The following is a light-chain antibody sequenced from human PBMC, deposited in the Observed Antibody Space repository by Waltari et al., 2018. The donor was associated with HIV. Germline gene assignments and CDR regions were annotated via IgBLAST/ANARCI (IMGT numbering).Light chain of an antibody. CDR1: SSDVGGYNY. Sequence: QSALTQPPSASGSPGQSVTISCTGTSSDVGGYNYDSCYQQHPGKAPQLMIYEVSYRPSGVPDRFSGSKSGNTASLTVSGLQAEDEADYYCSSYAVSNTLFGGGTKLTVL. CDR2: EVS. CDR3: SSYAVSNTL. J-gene: IGLJ2*01. V-gene: IGLV2-8*01.